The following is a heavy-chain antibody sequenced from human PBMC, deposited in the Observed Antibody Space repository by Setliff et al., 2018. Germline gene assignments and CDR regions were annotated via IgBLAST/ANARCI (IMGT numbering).Heavy chain of an antibody. CDR1: GVSISSYY. Sequence: SETLSLTCNVSGVSISSYYWSWIRQPPGKGLESIGYIQKSGGTNYNPALKSRVTISVDTSKKQFSLKLSSVTAADTAVYYCAKFGPLDLTGDWAFDNWGQGTLVTVSS. D-gene: IGHD7-27*01. CDR3: AKFGPLDLTGDWAFDN. CDR2: IQKSGGT. J-gene: IGHJ4*02. V-gene: IGHV4-59*12.